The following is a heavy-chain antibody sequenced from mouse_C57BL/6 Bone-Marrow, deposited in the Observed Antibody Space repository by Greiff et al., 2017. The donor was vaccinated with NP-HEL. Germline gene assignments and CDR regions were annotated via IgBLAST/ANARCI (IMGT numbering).Heavy chain of an antibody. CDR1: GFTFSDYG. Sequence: DVHLVESGGGLVKPGGSLKLSCAASGFTFSDYGMHWVRQAPEKGLEWVAYISSGSSTIYYADTVKGRFPISRDNAKNTLFLQMTSLRSEDTAMYYCARDYARGYFDVWGTGTTVTVSS. CDR3: ARDYARGYFDV. V-gene: IGHV5-17*01. CDR2: ISSGSSTI. J-gene: IGHJ1*03. D-gene: IGHD1-1*01.